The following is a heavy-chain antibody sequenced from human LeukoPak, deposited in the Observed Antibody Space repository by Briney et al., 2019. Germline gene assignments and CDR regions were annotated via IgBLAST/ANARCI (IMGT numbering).Heavy chain of an antibody. V-gene: IGHV4-39*01. Sequence: SETLSLTCTVSGDSISSSTYYWGWIRQPPGKGLEWIGSVYSSGSTNSNPSLKTRVTISVDTSKNQFSLKLNFVTAADTAVYYCAGHHNWNYFFDYWGQGTLVTVSS. J-gene: IGHJ4*02. CDR2: VYSSGST. D-gene: IGHD1-7*01. CDR3: AGHHNWNYFFDY. CDR1: GDSISSSTYY.